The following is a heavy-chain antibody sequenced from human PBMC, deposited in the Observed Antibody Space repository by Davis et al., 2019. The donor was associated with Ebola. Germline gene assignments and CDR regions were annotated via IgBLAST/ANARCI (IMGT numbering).Heavy chain of an antibody. CDR3: ARDWGDYPGIAAAGNDY. D-gene: IGHD6-13*01. Sequence: AASVKVSCKASGGTFSSYAISWVRQAPGQGLEWMGGIIPIFGTANYAQKFQGRVAVTTDRSTNTVYMELRSLRSDDTAIYYCARDWGDYPGIAAAGNDYWGQGTLVTVSS. CDR1: GGTFSSYA. V-gene: IGHV1-69*05. CDR2: IIPIFGTA. J-gene: IGHJ4*02.